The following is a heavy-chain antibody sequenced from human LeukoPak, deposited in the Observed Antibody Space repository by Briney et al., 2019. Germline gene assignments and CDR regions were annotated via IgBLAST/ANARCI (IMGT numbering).Heavy chain of an antibody. J-gene: IGHJ4*02. CDR2: IWYDGSNK. V-gene: IGHV3-33*01. CDR1: GFTFSSYG. D-gene: IGHD4-11*01. Sequence: GSLRLSCAASGFTFSSYGMHWVRQAPGKGLEWVAVIWYDGSNKYYADSVKGRFTISRDNSKNTLYLQMNSLRAEDTAVYYCASSYTKYSDSYFDYWGQGTLVTVSS. CDR3: ASSYTKYSDSYFDY.